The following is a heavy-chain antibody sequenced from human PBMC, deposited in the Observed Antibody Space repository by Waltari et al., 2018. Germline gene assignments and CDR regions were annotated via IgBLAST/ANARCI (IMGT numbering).Heavy chain of an antibody. V-gene: IGHV1-69*01. CDR2: RMHICGAE. CDR3: ARDAPRDCSGGSCQRGWFDP. D-gene: IGHD2-15*01. Sequence: QVQLVQSGAEVKKPGSSVKVSCKASGGTFSSYAISWVRQAPGQGLEWMGGRMHICGAEKSEQKFKGRVTSTADESTSTAYMERSSLRSEDTAVYYCARDAPRDCSGGSCQRGWFDPWGQGTLVTVSS. J-gene: IGHJ5*02. CDR1: GGTFSSYA.